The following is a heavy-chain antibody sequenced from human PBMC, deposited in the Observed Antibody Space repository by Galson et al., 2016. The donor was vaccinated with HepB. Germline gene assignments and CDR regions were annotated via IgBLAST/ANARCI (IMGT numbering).Heavy chain of an antibody. CDR1: GFTFSNYA. CDR3: AKALRAILGVVTTDAFDV. D-gene: IGHD3-3*02. Sequence: SLRLSCAASGFTFSNYAMSWVRQAPGKGLEWVSAISGSGGSTYYADSVKGRFTISRDNSKNTLYLQMNSLRAEDTAVYYCAKALRAILGVVTTDAFDVWGQGTMVTVSS. J-gene: IGHJ3*01. CDR2: ISGSGGST. V-gene: IGHV3-23*01.